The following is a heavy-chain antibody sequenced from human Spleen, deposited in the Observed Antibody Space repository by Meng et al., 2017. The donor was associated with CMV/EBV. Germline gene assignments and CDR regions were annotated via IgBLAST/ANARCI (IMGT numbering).Heavy chain of an antibody. CDR2: INHSGST. Sequence: GSLRLSCTVSGYPIRSGYYWGWIRQPAGKGLEWIGEINHSGSTNYNPSLKSRVTISVDTSKNQFSLKLSSVTAADTAVYYCSIRGGQRGYFDYWGQGTLVTVSS. J-gene: IGHJ4*02. D-gene: IGHD3-10*01. CDR1: GYPIRSGYY. V-gene: IGHV4-38-2*02. CDR3: SIRGGQRGYFDY.